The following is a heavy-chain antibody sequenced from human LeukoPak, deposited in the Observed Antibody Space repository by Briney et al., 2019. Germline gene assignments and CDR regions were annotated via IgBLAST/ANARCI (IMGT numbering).Heavy chain of an antibody. Sequence: GGSLRLSCAASGFSVSNYMSWVRQPPGKGREWVSVMYTGGGRYYGDSVKGRFTISRDNSKNTVFLQMNSLRVEDTALYYCTRGQSYCGADCYSDWGQGTLVTVSS. V-gene: IGHV3-66*01. J-gene: IGHJ4*02. D-gene: IGHD2-21*02. CDR3: TRGQSYCGADCYSD. CDR1: GFSVSNY. CDR2: MYTGGGR.